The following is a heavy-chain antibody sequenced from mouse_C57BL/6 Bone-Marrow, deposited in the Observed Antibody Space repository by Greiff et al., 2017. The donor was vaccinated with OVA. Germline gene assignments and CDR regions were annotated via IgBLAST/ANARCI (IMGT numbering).Heavy chain of an antibody. Sequence: EVHLVESGGGLVQPGGSLSLSCAASGFTFTDYYMSWVRQPPGKALEWLGFIRNKANGYTTEYSASVKGRFTISRDNSQSILYLQMNALRAEDSATYYCERYIRDYYGSSSYYYAMDYWGQGTSVTVSS. J-gene: IGHJ4*01. CDR1: GFTFTDYY. CDR2: IRNKANGYTT. CDR3: ERYIRDYYGSSSYYYAMDY. V-gene: IGHV7-3*01. D-gene: IGHD1-1*01.